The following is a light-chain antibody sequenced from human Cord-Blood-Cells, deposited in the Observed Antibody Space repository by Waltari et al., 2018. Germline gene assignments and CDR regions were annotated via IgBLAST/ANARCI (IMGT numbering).Light chain of an antibody. CDR1: SSAVGSYNF. J-gene: IGLJ3*02. Sequence: QSALTQPASVSGSPGQPIPISCTGTSSAVGSYNFFSWYQQHPGKAPKLMIYEGSKRPSGVSNRFSGSKSGNTASLTISGLQAEDEADYYCCSYAGSSTWVFGGGTKLTVL. CDR2: EGS. V-gene: IGLV2-23*01. CDR3: CSYAGSSTWV.